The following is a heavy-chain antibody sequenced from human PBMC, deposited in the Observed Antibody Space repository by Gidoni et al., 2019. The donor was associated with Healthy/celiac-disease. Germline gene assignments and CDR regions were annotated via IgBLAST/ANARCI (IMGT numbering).Heavy chain of an antibody. CDR1: EYTFNGYS. D-gene: IGHD3-16*02. CDR3: ATLMLTFVGVIVRGFDY. V-gene: IGHV1-2*02. CDR2: INPNSGCT. Sequence: QAQMSQSGAAATKPGASVKVSCEASEYTFNGYSMHWVRQAPGQGLEWMGWINPNSGCTNYAQKFQCRVTMTRDTSTSPAYMGLSRLRSDDTAVYYCATLMLTFVGVIVRGFDYWGQGTLVTVSS. J-gene: IGHJ4*02.